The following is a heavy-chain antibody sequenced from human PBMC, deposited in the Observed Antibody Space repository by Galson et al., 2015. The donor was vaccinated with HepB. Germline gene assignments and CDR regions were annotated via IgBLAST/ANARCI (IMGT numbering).Heavy chain of an antibody. CDR2: MSSTSSFT. J-gene: IGHJ3*02. D-gene: IGHD4-17*01. CDR3: ARGRDYGHDSFDI. CDR1: GFTFSDYY. Sequence: SLRLSCAASGFTFSDYYMSWIRLAPGKGLEWVSHMSSTSSFTKYADSVKGRFSTSRDNAKSSLYLQMNSLTAEDTALYYCARGRDYGHDSFDIWGQGTMVTVSS. V-gene: IGHV3-11*06.